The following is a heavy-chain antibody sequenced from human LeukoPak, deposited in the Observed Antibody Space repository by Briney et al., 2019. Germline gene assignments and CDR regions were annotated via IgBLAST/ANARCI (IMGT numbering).Heavy chain of an antibody. Sequence: PGGSLRLSCAASGFTFSSYGMHWVRQAPGKGLEWVAFTRYDGSNKYYADSVKGRFTISRDNSKNTLYLQMNSLRAEDTAVYYCAGGWENAFDIWGQGTMVTVSS. CDR1: GFTFSSYG. CDR2: TRYDGSNK. J-gene: IGHJ3*02. V-gene: IGHV3-30*02. D-gene: IGHD6-19*01. CDR3: AGGWENAFDI.